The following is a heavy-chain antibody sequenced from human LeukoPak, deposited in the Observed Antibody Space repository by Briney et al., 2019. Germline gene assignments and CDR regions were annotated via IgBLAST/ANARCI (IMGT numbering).Heavy chain of an antibody. V-gene: IGHV1-2*06. CDR1: GYTFTGYY. J-gene: IGHJ4*02. Sequence: ASVKVSCKASGYTFTGYYMHWVRQAPGQGLEWMGRINPNSGGTNYAQKFQGRVTMTRATAINTAYMDLSRLRSDDTAVYYCARGRNSVYYFNVVAPSYFDYWGQGTLVTVSS. CDR2: INPNSGGT. D-gene: IGHD3-22*01. CDR3: ARGRNSVYYFNVVAPSYFDY.